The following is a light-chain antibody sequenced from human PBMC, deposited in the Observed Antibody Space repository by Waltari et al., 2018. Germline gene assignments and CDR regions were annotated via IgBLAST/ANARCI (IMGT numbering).Light chain of an antibody. CDR3: QQYNTWPYT. J-gene: IGKJ2*01. CDR2: FTP. CDR1: ERISSSY. Sequence: EILMTQSPGTLSVSTGARASLSCRASERISSSYLAWYQQKGGQPPRLLIYFTPTRAAGVPARFSGSGSGTEFTLTISSLQSEDFAVYYCQQYNTWPYTFGQGTKIEIK. V-gene: IGKV3-15*01.